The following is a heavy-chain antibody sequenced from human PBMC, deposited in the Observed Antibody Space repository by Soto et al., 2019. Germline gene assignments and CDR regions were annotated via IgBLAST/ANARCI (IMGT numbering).Heavy chain of an antibody. J-gene: IGHJ6*02. CDR3: AREGPAPYYYSGMDV. CDR1: GYTFTNYG. CDR2: ISGYNGNT. Sequence: QVQLVQSGAEVKKPGASVKVSCKASGYTFTNYGFSWVRQAPGQGLEWRGWISGYNGNTKYVEKFQGRVTMTADTYTSTAHMELRSLRSDDTAVYYWAREGPAPYYYSGMDVWGQGTAVTVSS. V-gene: IGHV1-18*01.